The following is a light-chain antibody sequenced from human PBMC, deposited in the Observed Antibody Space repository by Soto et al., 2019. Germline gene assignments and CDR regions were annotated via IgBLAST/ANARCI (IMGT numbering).Light chain of an antibody. CDR3: QQYDNWPPTT. V-gene: IGKV3-15*01. J-gene: IGKJ5*01. CDR2: TSA. CDR1: QSVSSN. Sequence: EVVMTQSPATLPVSLGERATLSCRASQSVSSNVAWYQQKPGLAPRLLIHTSATRATGIPARFSGRGSGTFFTLTISGLQSEDFATYYCQQYDNWPPTTSGQGTGLEIK.